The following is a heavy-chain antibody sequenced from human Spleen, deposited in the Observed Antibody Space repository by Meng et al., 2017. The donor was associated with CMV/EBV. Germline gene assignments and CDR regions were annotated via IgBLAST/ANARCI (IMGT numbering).Heavy chain of an antibody. J-gene: IGHJ6*02. V-gene: IGHV4-39*06. CDR3: AGLFQLVGLHHDYGMDV. CDR1: SFNSYA. D-gene: IGHD2-21*01. Sequence: SFNSYAMTWVRQAPGKGLEWLGSVHDSGSTHYNLSLGTRVTVSVDTSKNQFALRLTSMTAADTAVYYCAGLFQLVGLHHDYGMDVWGQGTSVTVSS. CDR2: VHDSGST.